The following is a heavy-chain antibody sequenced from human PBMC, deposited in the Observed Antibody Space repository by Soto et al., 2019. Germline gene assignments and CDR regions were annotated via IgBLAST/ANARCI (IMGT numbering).Heavy chain of an antibody. V-gene: IGHV4-4*02. D-gene: IGHD2-2*01. CDR3: ARVRQYCSGTSCYLDP. CDR1: GGSISSTNW. J-gene: IGHJ5*02. Sequence: SETLSLTCGVSGGSISSTNWWHWVRQPPGKGLEWIGEIHHSGTTNYNPSLKSRVAISVDMSKNQFSLKVNSVTAADTAVYYCARVRQYCSGTSCYLDPWGQGTLVTVSS. CDR2: IHHSGTT.